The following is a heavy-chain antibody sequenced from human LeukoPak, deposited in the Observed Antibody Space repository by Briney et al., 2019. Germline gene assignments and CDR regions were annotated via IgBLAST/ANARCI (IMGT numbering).Heavy chain of an antibody. CDR2: ISSGSSYI. Sequence: PGGSLRLSCAASGFTFTSYSMNWVRQAPGKGLEWVSSISSGSSYIYYADSVKGRFTISRDNAKNSLYLQMNSLKAVDTAVYYCATSFMIRGNWGQGTLVTVSS. CDR3: ATSFMIRGN. D-gene: IGHD3-16*01. J-gene: IGHJ4*02. V-gene: IGHV3-21*01. CDR1: GFTFTSYS.